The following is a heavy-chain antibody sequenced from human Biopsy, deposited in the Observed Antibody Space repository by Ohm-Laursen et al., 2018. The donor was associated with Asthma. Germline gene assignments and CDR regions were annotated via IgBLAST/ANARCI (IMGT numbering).Heavy chain of an antibody. Sequence: ASVKVSCKASGYTFSSFGISWMRQAPGQGLDWMGWISVYNGDTDYAQKLQGRVTMTTDTSTSTAYMELRSLRSDDTAVYYCARHRGYCTGGSCYPDFDYWGQGTLVTVSS. CDR1: GYTFSSFG. J-gene: IGHJ4*02. V-gene: IGHV1-18*01. CDR2: ISVYNGDT. CDR3: ARHRGYCTGGSCYPDFDY. D-gene: IGHD2-15*01.